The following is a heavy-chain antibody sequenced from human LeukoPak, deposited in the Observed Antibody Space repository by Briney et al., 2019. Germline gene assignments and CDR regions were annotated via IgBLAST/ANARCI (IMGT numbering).Heavy chain of an antibody. CDR1: GFTFSSYA. V-gene: IGHV3-7*01. CDR3: GYNNNFYH. CDR2: IKHDGSEE. Sequence: GGTLRLSCAASGFTFSSYAMSWVRQAPGQGLEWVANIKHDGSEEYYVDSVKGRFTISRDDGRNSVSLQMNSVRAEDTAVYYCGYNNNFYHWGQGTLVVVSS. D-gene: IGHD3-10*01. J-gene: IGHJ4*02.